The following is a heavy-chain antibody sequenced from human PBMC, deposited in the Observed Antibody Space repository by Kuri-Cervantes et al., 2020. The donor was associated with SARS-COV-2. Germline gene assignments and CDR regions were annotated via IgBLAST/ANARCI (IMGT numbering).Heavy chain of an antibody. CDR1: GFTVSSNY. CDR2: IGPSGTTK. J-gene: IGHJ4*02. Sequence: GESLKISCAASGFTVSSNYMSWIRQAPGKGLEWVSNIGPSGTTKYYADSLKGRFTISRDNSKNTLYLQMNSLRAEDTAVYYCARDQDDFWRGYRLTFDYWGQGTLVTVSS. D-gene: IGHD3-3*01. V-gene: IGHV3-11*04. CDR3: ARDQDDFWRGYRLTFDY.